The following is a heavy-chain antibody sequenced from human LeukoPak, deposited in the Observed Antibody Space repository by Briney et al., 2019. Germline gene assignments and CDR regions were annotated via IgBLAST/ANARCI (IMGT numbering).Heavy chain of an antibody. D-gene: IGHD6-19*01. CDR1: GYTFTSYG. Sequence: ASVRLSCKASGYTFTSYGMNWVRQAPGQGLEWMGWISAYNGNTKHAQKLQGRVTMTKDTSTSTAYMELRSLRSDDTAVYYCARAGIAVGWVQTMYYWGQGTLVTVSS. J-gene: IGHJ4*01. V-gene: IGHV1-18*04. CDR2: ISAYNGNT. CDR3: ARAGIAVGWVQTMYY.